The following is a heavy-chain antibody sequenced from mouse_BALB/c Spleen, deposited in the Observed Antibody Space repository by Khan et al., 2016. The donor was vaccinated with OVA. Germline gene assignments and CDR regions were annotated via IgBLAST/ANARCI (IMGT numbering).Heavy chain of an antibody. CDR2: IYCDDDK. CDR1: GCSLSSSGMG. Sequence: QVTLKESGPGILQPSQTLSLTCSFSGCSLSSSGMGVSWVRQPSGKGLEWLAHIYCDDDKLSNPSLKSRLTISKDTSRNKAFLKVTSVDTADSATDCCARSGWLLHYTMYYWGHGTSVTVSS. V-gene: IGHV8-12*01. D-gene: IGHD2-3*01. J-gene: IGHJ4*01. CDR3: ARSGWLLHYTMYY.